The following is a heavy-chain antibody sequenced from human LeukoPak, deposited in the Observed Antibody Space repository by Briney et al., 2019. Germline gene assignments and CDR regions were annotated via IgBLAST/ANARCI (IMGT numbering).Heavy chain of an antibody. V-gene: IGHV3-53*01. J-gene: IGHJ3*02. Sequence: GSLRLSCAASGFTVSSNYMSWVRQAPGKGLEWVSVIYSGGSTYYADSVKGRFTISRDNSKNTLYLQMNSLRAEDTAVYYCAKGGTTVTTDAFDIWGQGTMVTVSS. CDR2: IYSGGST. CDR1: GFTVSSNY. D-gene: IGHD4-11*01. CDR3: AKGGTTVTTDAFDI.